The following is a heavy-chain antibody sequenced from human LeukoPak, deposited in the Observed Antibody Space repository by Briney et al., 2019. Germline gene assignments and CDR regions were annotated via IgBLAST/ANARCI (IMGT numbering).Heavy chain of an antibody. V-gene: IGHV7-4-1*02. J-gene: IGHJ4*02. Sequence: ASVKVSCKASGYTFTSYAMNWVRQAPGQGLEWMGWINTNTGNPTYAQGFTGRFVFSLDTSVSTAYLQISSLKAEDTAVYYCARVHGGYYDFWSGYPSHFDYWGQGTLVTVSS. CDR1: GYTFTSYA. CDR3: ARVHGGYYDFWSGYPSHFDY. D-gene: IGHD3-3*01. CDR2: INTNTGNP.